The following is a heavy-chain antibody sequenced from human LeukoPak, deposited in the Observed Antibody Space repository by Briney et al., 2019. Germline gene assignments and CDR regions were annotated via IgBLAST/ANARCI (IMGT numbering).Heavy chain of an antibody. J-gene: IGHJ4*02. CDR3: ARALYVDTARKLDY. Sequence: SETLSLTCTVSGGSISSSSYYWGWIRQPPGKGLEWIGSIYYSGSTYYNPSLKSRVTISVDTSKNQFSLKLSSVTAADTAVYYCARALYVDTARKLDYWGQGTLVTVSS. CDR1: GGSISSSSYY. V-gene: IGHV4-39*01. D-gene: IGHD5-18*01. CDR2: IYYSGST.